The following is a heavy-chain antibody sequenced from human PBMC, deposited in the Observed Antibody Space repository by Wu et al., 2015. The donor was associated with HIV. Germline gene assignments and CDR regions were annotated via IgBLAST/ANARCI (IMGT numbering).Heavy chain of an antibody. CDR1: GGTFSNYA. D-gene: IGHD6-19*01. Sequence: QVQLVQSGAEVKKPGSSVKVSCKASGGTFSNYAISWVRQAPGQGLEWMGGITPIFTTAKYAQKFQGRVTITRDESTTTAYMELSSLRSEDTAVYYCARRLVLAGSPXDIVGPRDNGHRLF. V-gene: IGHV1-69*05. CDR2: ITPIFTTA. CDR3: ARRLVLAGSPXDI. J-gene: IGHJ3*02.